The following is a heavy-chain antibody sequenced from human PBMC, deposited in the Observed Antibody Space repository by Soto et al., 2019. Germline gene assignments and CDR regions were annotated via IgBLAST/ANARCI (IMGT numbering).Heavy chain of an antibody. D-gene: IGHD3-10*02. CDR2: ISYDGSNK. CDR1: GFTFSSYG. CDR3: AKDVTMCGELYFNGMDV. J-gene: IGHJ6*02. V-gene: IGHV3-30*18. Sequence: QVQLVESGGGVVQPGRSLRLSCAASGFTFSSYGMHWVRQAPGKGLEWVAVISYDGSNKYYADSVKGRFTISRDNSKNTLYLQMNSLRAEDTAVYYCAKDVTMCGELYFNGMDVWGQGTTVTVSS.